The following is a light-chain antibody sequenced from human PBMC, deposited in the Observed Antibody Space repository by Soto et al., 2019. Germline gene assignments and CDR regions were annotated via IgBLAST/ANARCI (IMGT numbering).Light chain of an antibody. CDR2: WAS. Sequence: DIVMTQSPDSLAVSLGERATINCKSSQTVLYSYNKKDCISWYQQRPGQSPKVLISWASTRESGVPDRFTGGGSGTHFTLTISNLQAEDVAVYDCQQYCTNPLTFGQGTKVEL. CDR3: QQYCTNPLT. V-gene: IGKV4-1*01. J-gene: IGKJ1*01. CDR1: QTVLYSYNKKDC.